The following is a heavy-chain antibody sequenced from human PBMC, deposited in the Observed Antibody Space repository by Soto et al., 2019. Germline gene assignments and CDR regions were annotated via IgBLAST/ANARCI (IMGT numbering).Heavy chain of an antibody. Sequence: SETLSLTCAVSGGSIGSDSYFWDWVRQPPGKGLEWIGRIYYSGSTYYNPSLRSRITISVDTSKNQFSLKLTSVTAADTAMYYCARHLDKDERPIDSWGQGALDT. CDR2: IYYSGST. CDR3: ARHLDKDERPIDS. D-gene: IGHD1-1*01. CDR1: GGSIGSDSYF. J-gene: IGHJ5*01. V-gene: IGHV4-39*01.